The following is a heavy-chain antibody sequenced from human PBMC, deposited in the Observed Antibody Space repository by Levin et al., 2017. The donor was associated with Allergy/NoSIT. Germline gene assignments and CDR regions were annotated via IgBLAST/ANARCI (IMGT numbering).Heavy chain of an antibody. V-gene: IGHV3-23*01. CDR1: GFTFSSYA. CDR3: AKALDYYGSVVWAFDI. CDR2: ISGSGGST. D-gene: IGHD3-10*01. Sequence: PGGSLRLSCAASGFTFSSYAMSWVRQAPGKGLEWVSAISGSGGSTYYADSVKGRFTISRDNSKNTLYLQMNSLRAEDTAVYYCAKALDYYGSVVWAFDIWGQGTMVTVSS. J-gene: IGHJ3*02.